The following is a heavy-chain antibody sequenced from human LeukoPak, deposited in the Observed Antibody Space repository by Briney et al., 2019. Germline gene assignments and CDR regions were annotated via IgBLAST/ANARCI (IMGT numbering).Heavy chain of an antibody. V-gene: IGHV3-23*01. Sequence: PVGSLRLSCEASGITFSSYLMTWVREGPGTGLKGVADISGSGGPTNYADSVKGRFTISRDNSKNTLFLQMNSLRDGDTAIYYCARARRIVGVGYFDYWGQGTLVTVSS. J-gene: IGHJ4*02. CDR2: ISGSGGPT. CDR3: ARARRIVGVGYFDY. D-gene: IGHD1-26*01. CDR1: GITFSSYL.